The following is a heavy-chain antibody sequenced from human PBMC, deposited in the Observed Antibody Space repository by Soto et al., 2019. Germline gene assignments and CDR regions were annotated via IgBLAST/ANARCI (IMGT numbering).Heavy chain of an antibody. CDR3: ARDQRWHDLVWWFDF. CDR2: IYPGGVNI. J-gene: IGHJ5*01. D-gene: IGHD1-1*01. V-gene: IGHV1-46*03. Sequence: GASVKASCKAIGYRFTGHYMQWVRQAPGQGLEWMGTIYPGGVNIGYAQKFKGRVTMTKDTSTSTVYMELNSLTSEDTAVYYCARDQRWHDLVWWFDFWGQGTLDTVSS. CDR1: GYRFTGHY.